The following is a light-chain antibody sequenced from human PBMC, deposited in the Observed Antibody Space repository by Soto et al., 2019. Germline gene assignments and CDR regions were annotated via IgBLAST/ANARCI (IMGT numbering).Light chain of an antibody. J-gene: IGKJ2*01. CDR3: QHNYGTPNT. CDR1: QNIKKY. Sequence: DIQVTQSPSSLSASVGDRVIITCRASQNIKKYLNWHQQKPGQAPKLLIYTASDLESGVPSRFSGSGSVTDFTLTINNLQPEDFATYYCQHNYGTPNTFGQGTKVERK. CDR2: TAS. V-gene: IGKV1-39*01.